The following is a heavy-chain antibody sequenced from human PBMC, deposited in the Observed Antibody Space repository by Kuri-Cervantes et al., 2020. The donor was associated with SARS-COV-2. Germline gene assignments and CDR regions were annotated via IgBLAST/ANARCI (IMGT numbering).Heavy chain of an antibody. J-gene: IGHJ3*02. CDR3: ARDWGDYYDSSGSDAFDI. Sequence: SETLSLTCTVSGGSISSSSYYWGWIRQPPGKGLEWIGSIYHSGSTYYNPSLKSRVTISVDTSKNQFSLKLSSVTAADTAVYYCARDWGDYYDSSGSDAFDIWGQGTMVTVSS. CDR1: GGSISSSSYY. D-gene: IGHD3-22*01. CDR2: IYHSGST. V-gene: IGHV4-39*07.